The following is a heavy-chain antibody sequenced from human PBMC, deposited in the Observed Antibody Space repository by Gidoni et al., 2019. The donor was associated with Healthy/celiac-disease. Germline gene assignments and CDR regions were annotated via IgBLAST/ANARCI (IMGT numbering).Heavy chain of an antibody. J-gene: IGHJ4*02. CDR3: AKASCGGDCLQIDY. CDR1: GFTFRSYG. D-gene: IGHD2-21*02. Sequence: QVQLVESGGGVVQPGRSLRLSCAASGFTFRSYGMHWVRQAPGKGLEWVAVISYDGSNKYYADSVKGRFTISRDNSKNTLYLQMNSLRAEDTAVYYCAKASCGGDCLQIDYWGQGTLVTVSS. CDR2: ISYDGSNK. V-gene: IGHV3-30*18.